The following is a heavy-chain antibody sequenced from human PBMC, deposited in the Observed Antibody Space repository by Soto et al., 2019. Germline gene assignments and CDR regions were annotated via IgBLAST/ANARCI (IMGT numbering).Heavy chain of an antibody. CDR1: GGTFSSYT. V-gene: IGHV1-69*02. CDR2: IIPILGIA. Sequence: ASVKVSCKASGGTFSSYTISWVRQAPGQGFEWMGRIIPILGIANYAQKFQGRVTITADKSTSTAYMELSSLRSEDTAVYYCARSIVVVTSFDYWGQGTLVTVSS. D-gene: IGHD3-22*01. J-gene: IGHJ4*02. CDR3: ARSIVVVTSFDY.